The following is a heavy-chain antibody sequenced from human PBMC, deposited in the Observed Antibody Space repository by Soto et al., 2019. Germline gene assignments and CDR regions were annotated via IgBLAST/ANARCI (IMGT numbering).Heavy chain of an antibody. Sequence: QVQLVESGGGVVQPGRSLRLSCAASGFSFSSYGMHWVRQAPGKGLEWVAVISYDGSNKYYADSVKGRFTISRDQSKNTLYLQMNSLRAEDTAVYYCAKAVRGGDFDYCDYWGQGTLVTVSS. J-gene: IGHJ4*02. D-gene: IGHD2-21*02. CDR1: GFSFSSYG. CDR3: AKAVRGGDFDYCDY. V-gene: IGHV3-30*18. CDR2: ISYDGSNK.